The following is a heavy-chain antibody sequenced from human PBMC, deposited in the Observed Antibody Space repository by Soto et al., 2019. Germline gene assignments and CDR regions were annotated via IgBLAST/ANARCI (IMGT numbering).Heavy chain of an antibody. V-gene: IGHV1-69*01. CDR3: ARVGHITNYGMAV. Sequence: QVQLVQSGAEVKKPGSSVKVSCEASGGTFSSYPINWVRQAPGQGIEWMGGIIPFFGTSNYAQKFQGRVTITADDSTSTAYMELRSLRSEDTAVYYCARVGHITNYGMAVWGQGTTVTVSS. D-gene: IGHD1-26*01. J-gene: IGHJ6*02. CDR1: GGTFSSYP. CDR2: IIPFFGTS.